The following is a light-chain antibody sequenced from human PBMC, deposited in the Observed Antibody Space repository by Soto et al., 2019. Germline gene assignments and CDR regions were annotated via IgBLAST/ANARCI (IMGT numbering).Light chain of an antibody. J-gene: IGKJ4*01. CDR1: QSVSGSY. CDR2: GAS. V-gene: IGKV3D-7*01. CDR3: QQDYNLLT. Sequence: PGERVTLSCRASQSVSGSYLTWYQQKPGQAPRLLIYGASTRATSIPARFSGSGSGTDFTLTISSLQPEDFAVYYCQQDYNLLTFGGGTKVEIK.